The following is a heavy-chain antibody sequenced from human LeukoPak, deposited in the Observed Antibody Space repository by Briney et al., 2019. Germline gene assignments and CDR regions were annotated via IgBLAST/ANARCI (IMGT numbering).Heavy chain of an antibody. D-gene: IGHD3-3*01. Sequence: ASVKVSCKASGYTFTSYYMHWVRQAPGQGLEWMGIINPSGGSTSYAQKFQGRVTMTEDTSTDTAYMELSSLSSEDTAVYYCASRDVLRFLEWHPLQAFDIWGQGTMVTVSS. CDR1: GYTFTSYY. CDR3: ASRDVLRFLEWHPLQAFDI. CDR2: INPSGGST. V-gene: IGHV1-46*01. J-gene: IGHJ3*02.